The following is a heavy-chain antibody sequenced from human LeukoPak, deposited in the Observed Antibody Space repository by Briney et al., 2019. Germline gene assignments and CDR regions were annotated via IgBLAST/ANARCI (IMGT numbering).Heavy chain of an antibody. D-gene: IGHD6-13*01. Sequence: GGSLRLSCAASGFTFSDYYMSWIRQAPGKGLEWVSGVSGGGSSTYYADSVKGRFTISRDNSKNMLYLQMNSLRAEDTAVYYCAKDLYTSRYACCFDYWGQGTLVTVSS. J-gene: IGHJ4*02. V-gene: IGHV3-23*01. CDR1: GFTFSDYY. CDR3: AKDLYTSRYACCFDY. CDR2: VSGGGSST.